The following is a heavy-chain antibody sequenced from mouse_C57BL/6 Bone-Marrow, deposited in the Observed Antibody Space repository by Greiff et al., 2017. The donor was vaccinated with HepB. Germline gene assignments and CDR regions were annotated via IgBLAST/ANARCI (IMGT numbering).Heavy chain of an antibody. Sequence: EVKLMESGPGLVKPSQSLSLTCSVTGYSITSGYYWNWIRQFPGNKLEWMGYISYDGSNNYNPSLKNRISITRDTSKNQFFLKLNSVTTEDTATYYCARGNGNYPLAYWGQGTLVTVSA. V-gene: IGHV3-6*01. D-gene: IGHD2-1*01. CDR2: ISYDGSN. CDR3: ARGNGNYPLAY. CDR1: GYSITSGYY. J-gene: IGHJ3*01.